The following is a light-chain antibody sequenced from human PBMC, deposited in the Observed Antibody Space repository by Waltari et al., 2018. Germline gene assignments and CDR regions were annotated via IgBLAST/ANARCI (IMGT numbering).Light chain of an antibody. Sequence: QSALTQPASVSGSPGQSITISCTGTSRDVGSYNLVSWYQQHPGKAPKLMIYEVSKGPSGVSSRFSGSKSGNTASLTISGLQAEDEADYYCCSYAGSSTLWVFGGGTKLTVL. V-gene: IGLV2-23*02. J-gene: IGLJ3*02. CDR3: CSYAGSSTLWV. CDR1: SRDVGSYNL. CDR2: EVS.